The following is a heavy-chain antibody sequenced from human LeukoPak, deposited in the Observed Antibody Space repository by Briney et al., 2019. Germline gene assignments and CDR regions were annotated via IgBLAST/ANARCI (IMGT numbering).Heavy chain of an antibody. CDR3: ARPLYGDFAKYFQR. D-gene: IGHD4-17*01. CDR1: GFTFSSYW. CDR2: INKDGSST. Sequence: GGSLRLSCAASGFTFSSYWMHWVRQAPGKGLVWVSHINKDGSSTSYADSVKGRFTISRDNAKNTLYLQMSSLRAEGTALYYCARPLYGDFAKYFQRWGQGTLVTVSS. V-gene: IGHV3-74*01. J-gene: IGHJ1*01.